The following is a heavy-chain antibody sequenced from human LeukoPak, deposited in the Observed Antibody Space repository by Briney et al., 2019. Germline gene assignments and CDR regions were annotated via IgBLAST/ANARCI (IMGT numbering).Heavy chain of an antibody. CDR2: IYTRGST. V-gene: IGHV4-4*07. D-gene: IGHD3-22*01. CDR3: ARVLRVGYYDSSGYYPDTYNWFDP. Sequence: SETLSLTCTVSGGSISSYYWSWIRQPPGKGLEWIGRIYTRGSTNYNPSLKSRVTMSVDTSKNQFSLKLSSVTAADTAVYYCARVLRVGYYDSSGYYPDTYNWFDPWGQGTLVTVSS. CDR1: GGSISSYY. J-gene: IGHJ5*02.